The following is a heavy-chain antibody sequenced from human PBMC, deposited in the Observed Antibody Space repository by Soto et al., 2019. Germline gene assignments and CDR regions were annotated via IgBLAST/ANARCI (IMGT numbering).Heavy chain of an antibody. CDR3: AKVSREQLATGRKVYYFDY. J-gene: IGHJ4*02. V-gene: IGHV4-34*01. CDR1: GGSFSGYY. Sequence: SETLSLTCAVYGGSFSGYYWSWIRQPPGKGLKWIGEINHSGSTDYNPSLKSRVTISVDTSKNQFSLKLSSVTAADTAVYYCAKVSREQLATGRKVYYFDYWGQGTLVTVSS. CDR2: INHSGST. D-gene: IGHD6-6*01.